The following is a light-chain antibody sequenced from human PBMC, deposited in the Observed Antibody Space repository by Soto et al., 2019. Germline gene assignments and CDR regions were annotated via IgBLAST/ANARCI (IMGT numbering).Light chain of an antibody. V-gene: IGKV3-20*01. CDR2: GAS. CDR1: QSVSNNY. J-gene: IGKJ1*01. CDR3: QQYGSSQT. Sequence: IVLTQSPGTLSLSPWERATLSCRASQSVSNNYLAWYQQKPGQAPRLLIYGASSRATGIPDRFSGSGSGTDFTLTISRLEPEDFAVYYCQQYGSSQTFGQGTKVDIK.